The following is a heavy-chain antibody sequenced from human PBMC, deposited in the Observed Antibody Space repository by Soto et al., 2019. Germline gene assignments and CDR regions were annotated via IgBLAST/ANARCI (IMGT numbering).Heavy chain of an antibody. Sequence: EVQLVESGGGLVQPGRSLRLSCVASGFTFDSYAMHWVRQAPGKGLEWVSGISWNSGSIGYEDSVKGRFTISRDNAQNSLYLEMNSPRVVDTVFYYCVKDIHEQWLVSHFEYWGQGALVTVSS. J-gene: IGHJ4*02. CDR3: VKDIHEQWLVSHFEY. CDR1: GFTFDSYA. V-gene: IGHV3-9*01. CDR2: ISWNSGSI. D-gene: IGHD6-19*01.